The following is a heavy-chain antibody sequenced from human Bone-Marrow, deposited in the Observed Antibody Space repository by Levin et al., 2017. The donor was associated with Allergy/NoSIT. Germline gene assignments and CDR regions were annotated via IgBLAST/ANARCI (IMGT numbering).Heavy chain of an antibody. Sequence: GGSLRLSCTASGFTFGDYAMSWFRQAPGKGLEWVGFIRSKAYGGTTEYAASVKGRFTISRDDSKSIAYLQMNSLKTEDTAVYYCTRDPSYFWSGYYDYYYYYGMDVWGQGTTVTVSS. CDR3: TRDPSYFWSGYYDYYYYYGMDV. CDR2: IRSKAYGGTT. D-gene: IGHD3-3*01. J-gene: IGHJ6*02. V-gene: IGHV3-49*03. CDR1: GFTFGDYA.